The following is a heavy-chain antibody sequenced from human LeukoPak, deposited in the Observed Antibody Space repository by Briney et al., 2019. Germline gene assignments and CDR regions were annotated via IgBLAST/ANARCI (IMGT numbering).Heavy chain of an antibody. CDR3: TKDYDRTGYYPDY. CDR2: ISGDGGST. Sequence: GGSLRLSCAASGFTFGDYVMHWVRQAPEKGLEWVSLISGDGGSTYYADSVKGRLTISRDNSKDSLYLQMNSLRSEDTALYYCTKDYDRTGYYPDYWGQGTLVTVSS. D-gene: IGHD3-22*01. CDR1: GFTFGDYV. J-gene: IGHJ4*02. V-gene: IGHV3-43*02.